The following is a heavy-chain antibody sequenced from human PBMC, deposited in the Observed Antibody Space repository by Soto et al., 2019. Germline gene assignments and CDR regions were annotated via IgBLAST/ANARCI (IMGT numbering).Heavy chain of an antibody. CDR1: GSTFTSYG. CDR2: ISSYNGNT. D-gene: IGHD2-2*01. CDR3: ARGPRYCSTSTCFSGVTWFDP. Sequence: ASVKDSFTASGSTFTSYGISWVRQDPGQGLEWMGWISSYNGNTNYAQNVQGRVTLTTDTSTSTTYMELRSLRSDDTAVYYCARGPRYCSTSTCFSGVTWFDPWGQGTLVTVSA. J-gene: IGHJ5*02. V-gene: IGHV1-18*04.